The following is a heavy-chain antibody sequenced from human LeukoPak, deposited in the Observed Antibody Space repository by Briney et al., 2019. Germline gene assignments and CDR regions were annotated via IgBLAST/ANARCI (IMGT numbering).Heavy chain of an antibody. Sequence: SETLSLTCTVSGGSISSYYWSWIRQPAGKGLEWIGRIYTSGSTNYNPSLKSRVTMSVDASKNQFSLNLSSVTAADTAVYYCARGKAVAAAGTFWGQGALVTVSS. D-gene: IGHD6-13*01. CDR1: GGSISSYY. CDR2: IYTSGST. CDR3: ARGKAVAAAGTF. V-gene: IGHV4-4*07. J-gene: IGHJ4*02.